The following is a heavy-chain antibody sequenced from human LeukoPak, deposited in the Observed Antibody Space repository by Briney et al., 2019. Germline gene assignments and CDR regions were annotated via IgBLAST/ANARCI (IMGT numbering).Heavy chain of an antibody. Sequence: GRSLRLSCAASGFTFSSYGMHWVRQAPGKGLEWVAVISYDGSNKYYADSVKGRFTISRDNSKNTLYLQMSSLRAEDTAVYYCARDHHGIHSAFDVWGQGTMVTVS. V-gene: IGHV3-30*03. D-gene: IGHD1-14*01. CDR1: GFTFSSYG. J-gene: IGHJ3*01. CDR2: ISYDGSNK. CDR3: ARDHHGIHSAFDV.